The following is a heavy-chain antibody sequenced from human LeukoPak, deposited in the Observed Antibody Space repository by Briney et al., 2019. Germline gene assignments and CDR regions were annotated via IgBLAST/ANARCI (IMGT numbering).Heavy chain of an antibody. CDR3: VYSSSWYTGFDY. D-gene: IGHD6-13*01. J-gene: IGHJ4*02. CDR2: IYTGGST. CDR1: GFTVSSNY. Sequence: GGSLRLSCVASGFTVSSNYMSWVRQAPGKGLKWVSVIYTGGSTYYAESVKGRFTISRDKSKNTLYLQMNSLRAEDTAVYYCVYSSSWYTGFDYWGQGTLVTVSS. V-gene: IGHV3-53*01.